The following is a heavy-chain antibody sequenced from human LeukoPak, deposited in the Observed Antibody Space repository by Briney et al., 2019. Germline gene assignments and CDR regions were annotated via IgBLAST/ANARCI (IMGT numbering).Heavy chain of an antibody. CDR1: GFTFSSYG. CDR2: IRYDGSNK. CDR3: ARDPRSLTGGSYLDAFDI. V-gene: IGHV3-30*02. Sequence: GGSLRLSCAASGFTFSSYGIHWVRQAPGKGLEWVAFIRYDGSNKYYADSVKGRFTISRDNSKNTLNLQMNSLRAEDTAVYYCARDPRSLTGGSYLDAFDIWGQGTMVTVSS. D-gene: IGHD1-26*01. J-gene: IGHJ3*02.